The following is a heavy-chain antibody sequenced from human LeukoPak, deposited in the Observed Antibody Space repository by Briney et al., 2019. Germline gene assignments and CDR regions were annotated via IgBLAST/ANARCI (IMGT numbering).Heavy chain of an antibody. Sequence: SETLSLTCTVSGGSTSSSSYYWGWIRQPPGKGLEWIGSIFYSGSTYYNPSLKSRVPISIDTSKNQFSLKLSSVTAADTAVYYCTRRARYGSGSHSIGYWGQGTLVTVSS. CDR1: GGSTSSSSYY. D-gene: IGHD3-10*01. V-gene: IGHV4-39*01. CDR3: TRRARYGSGSHSIGY. J-gene: IGHJ4*02. CDR2: IFYSGST.